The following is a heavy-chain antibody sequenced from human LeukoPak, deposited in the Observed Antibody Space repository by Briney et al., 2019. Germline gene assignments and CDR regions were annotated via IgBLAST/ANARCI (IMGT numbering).Heavy chain of an antibody. V-gene: IGHV1-24*01. D-gene: IGHD4-17*01. CDR3: ATRGDYGDYESGNWFDP. J-gene: IGHJ5*02. CDR2: FDPEDGET. Sequence: ASVKVSCKVSGHTLTELSMHWVRQAPGKGLEWMGGFDPEDGETIYAQKFQGRVTMTEDTSTDTAYMELSSLRSEDTAVYYCATRGDYGDYESGNWFDPWGQGTLVTVSS. CDR1: GHTLTELS.